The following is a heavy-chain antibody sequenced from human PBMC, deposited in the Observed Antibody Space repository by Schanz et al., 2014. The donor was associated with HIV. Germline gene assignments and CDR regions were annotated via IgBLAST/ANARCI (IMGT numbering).Heavy chain of an antibody. Sequence: QVQLVESGGGVVQPGRSLRLSCAVSGFTFSGYGMHWVRQAPGKGLEWVAVISHDGSLKYYVDSMKGRFTISRDNSKNTLYLQMNSLRREDTAVYYCAKDQGYDFWSGYYNYYYMDVWGQGTTVTVS. D-gene: IGHD3-3*01. J-gene: IGHJ6*02. CDR3: AKDQGYDFWSGYYNYYYMDV. CDR1: GFTFSGYG. CDR2: ISHDGSLK. V-gene: IGHV3-30*18.